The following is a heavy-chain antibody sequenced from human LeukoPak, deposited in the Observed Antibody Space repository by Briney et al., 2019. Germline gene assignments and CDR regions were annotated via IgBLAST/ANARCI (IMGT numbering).Heavy chain of an antibody. Sequence: PGGSLRLSCAASGFTFSSYGMSWVRQAPGKGLEWVSAISGGDGNTYYADSVKGRFTISRDNSKNTLYLQMNSLRAEDTAVYYCAKDWGIVVVNVAFDVWGQGTMVTVSS. J-gene: IGHJ3*01. CDR1: GFTFSSYG. CDR2: ISGGDGNT. CDR3: AKDWGIVVVNVAFDV. V-gene: IGHV3-23*01. D-gene: IGHD3-22*01.